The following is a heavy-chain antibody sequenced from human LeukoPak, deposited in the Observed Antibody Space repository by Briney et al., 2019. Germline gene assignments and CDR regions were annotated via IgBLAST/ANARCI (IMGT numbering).Heavy chain of an antibody. V-gene: IGHV1-2*02. CDR2: INPNSGGT. J-gene: IGHJ3*02. CDR3: ARGLQRDIVVVPAAIPLGI. D-gene: IGHD2-2*01. CDR1: GYNFTGYY. Sequence: ASVNVSCKASGYNFTGYYMHWVRQAPGQGLESMGWINPNSGGTNYAQKFQGRVTMTRDTSISTAYMELSRLRSDDTAVYYCARGLQRDIVVVPAAIPLGIWGQGTMVTVSS.